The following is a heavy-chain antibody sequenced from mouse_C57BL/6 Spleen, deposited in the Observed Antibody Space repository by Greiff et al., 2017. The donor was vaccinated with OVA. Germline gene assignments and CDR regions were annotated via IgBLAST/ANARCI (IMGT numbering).Heavy chain of an antibody. CDR2: ISSGSSTI. V-gene: IGHV5-17*01. Sequence: EVQLQQSGGGLVKPGGSLKLSCAASGFTFSDYGMHWVRQAPEKGLEWVAYISSGSSTIYYADTVKGRFTISRDNAKNTLFLQMTSLRSEDTAMYYCARGLRGYFDVWGTGTTVTVSS. CDR1: GFTFSDYG. CDR3: ARGLRGYFDV. D-gene: IGHD2-2*01. J-gene: IGHJ1*03.